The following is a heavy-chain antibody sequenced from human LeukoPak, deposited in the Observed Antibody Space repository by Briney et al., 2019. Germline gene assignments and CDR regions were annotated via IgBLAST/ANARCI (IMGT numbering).Heavy chain of an antibody. D-gene: IGHD3-10*01. J-gene: IGHJ5*02. Sequence: GGSLRLSCLPSGFTFSNYAMTWVRQAPGKGLEWVSSISGSGGTSYYADSVKGRFTISRDSAKNMLFLQMNRLRAEDTAVYYCASPKITMVRGVMWSWGQGTLVTVSS. CDR2: ISGSGGTS. V-gene: IGHV3-23*01. CDR1: GFTFSNYA. CDR3: ASPKITMVRGVMWS.